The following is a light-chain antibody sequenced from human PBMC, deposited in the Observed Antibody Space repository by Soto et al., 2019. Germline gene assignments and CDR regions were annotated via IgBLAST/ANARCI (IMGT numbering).Light chain of an antibody. CDR1: QSINSDY. V-gene: IGKV3-20*01. Sequence: EIVLTQSPGTLSLSPGIRATLSCRASQSINSDYLAWYQQKPGQAPRLLIYGASSRATGIPDRFSGSGSGTDFTLTINRLEPEDFAVYYCHQYSSSPITFGQGTRLEIK. CDR2: GAS. CDR3: HQYSSSPIT. J-gene: IGKJ5*01.